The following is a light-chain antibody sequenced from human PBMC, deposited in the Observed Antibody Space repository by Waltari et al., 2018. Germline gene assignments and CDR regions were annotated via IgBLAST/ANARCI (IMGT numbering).Light chain of an antibody. CDR1: NSNIGADYD. CDR3: QSYDGSLSGWV. Sequence: QPVLTQPPSVSGAPGQRVTISCTGSNSNIGADYDVDWYQQLPGTAPKLLLTGASHRPSGVPDRFSGSKSGTSASLAITGLQAEDEGDFYCQSYDGSLSGWVFGTGTTVTVL. V-gene: IGLV1-40*01. CDR2: GAS. J-gene: IGLJ1*01.